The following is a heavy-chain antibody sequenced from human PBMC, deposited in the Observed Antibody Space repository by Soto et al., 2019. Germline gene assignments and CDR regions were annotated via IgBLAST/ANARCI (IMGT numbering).Heavy chain of an antibody. V-gene: IGHV3-64*01. CDR1: GFTFSSYA. CDR3: ARSVVPAAMPANNWFDP. J-gene: IGHJ5*02. D-gene: IGHD2-2*01. CDR2: ISSNGGST. Sequence: GGSLRLSCAASGFTFSSYAMHWVRQAPGKGLEYVSAISSNGGSTYYANSVKGRFTISRDNSKNTLYLQMGSLRAEDMAVYYCARSVVPAAMPANNWFDPWGQGTLVTVSS.